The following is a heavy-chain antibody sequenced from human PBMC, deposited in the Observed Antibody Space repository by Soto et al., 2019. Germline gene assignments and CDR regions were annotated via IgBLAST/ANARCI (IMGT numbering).Heavy chain of an antibody. CDR2: ISSSGSTM. CDR1: GFSFSTYY. CDR3: ARDSTWNLKYFHH. J-gene: IGHJ1*01. V-gene: IGHV3-11*01. Sequence: QVQLVESGGGLVKPGGSLRLSCEASGFSFSTYYMTWIRQAPGKGLEWVSYISSSGSTMYYADSVTGRFTISRDNTKNSLYLQMNSLSVEDTAVYYCARDSTWNLKYFHHWGQGTLVTVFS. D-gene: IGHD1-1*01.